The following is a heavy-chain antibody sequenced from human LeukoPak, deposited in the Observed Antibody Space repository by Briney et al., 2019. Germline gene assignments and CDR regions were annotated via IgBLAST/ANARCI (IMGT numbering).Heavy chain of an antibody. Sequence: GGSLRLSCAASGLTFSSHAMSWVRQAPGKGLECVSTISGSRGSTYYADSVKGRFTISRDNSKITVYLQMNSLRAEDTAVYYCAKYFYDYSYYGMDVWGQGTTVTVSS. J-gene: IGHJ6*02. D-gene: IGHD3-10*01. CDR1: GLTFSSHA. V-gene: IGHV3-23*01. CDR2: ISGSRGST. CDR3: AKYFYDYSYYGMDV.